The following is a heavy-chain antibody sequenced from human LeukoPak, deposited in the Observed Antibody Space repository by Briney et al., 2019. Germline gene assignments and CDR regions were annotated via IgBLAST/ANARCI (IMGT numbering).Heavy chain of an antibody. Sequence: GGSLRLSCAASGFIFSSYSMNWVRQAPGKGLEWVSSISSSSSYIYYADSVKGRFTISRDNAKNSLYLQMNSLRAEDTAVYYCARENPSGGSLRFDPWGQGTLVTVSS. CDR1: GFIFSSYS. D-gene: IGHD2-15*01. CDR3: ARENPSGGSLRFDP. V-gene: IGHV3-21*01. CDR2: ISSSSSYI. J-gene: IGHJ5*02.